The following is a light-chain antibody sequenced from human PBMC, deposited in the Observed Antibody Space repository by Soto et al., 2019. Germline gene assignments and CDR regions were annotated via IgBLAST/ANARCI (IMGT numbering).Light chain of an antibody. J-gene: IGKJ2*01. CDR1: QSISIN. CDR3: QQSSTPLYT. CDR2: AAS. Sequence: DIQMTHSPSCLSASVGDRVTSTCRSSQSISINFSWYQQKPGKAPQLLIYAASSLQSVVPSRFSGGGSGTDFTLTISRLQPEDFAFYYCQQSSTPLYTFGQGTKLEIK. V-gene: IGKV1-39*01.